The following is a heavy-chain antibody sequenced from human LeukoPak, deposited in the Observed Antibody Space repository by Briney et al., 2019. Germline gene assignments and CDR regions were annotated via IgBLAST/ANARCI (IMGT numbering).Heavy chain of an antibody. V-gene: IGHV4-34*01. CDR3: ARALPDFWSGYRPTSYFDY. D-gene: IGHD3-3*01. J-gene: IGHJ4*02. CDR1: GGSFSGYY. CDR2: INHSGST. Sequence: SETLSLTCAVYGGSFSGYYWSWIRQPPGKGLEWIGEINHSGSTNYNPSLKSRVTISVDTSKNQFPLKLSSVTAADTAVYYCARALPDFWSGYRPTSYFDYWGQGTLVTVSS.